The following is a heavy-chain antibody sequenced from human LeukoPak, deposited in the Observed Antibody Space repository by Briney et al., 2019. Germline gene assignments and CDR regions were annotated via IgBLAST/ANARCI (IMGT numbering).Heavy chain of an antibody. D-gene: IGHD3-22*01. CDR2: VNHSGST. J-gene: IGHJ4*02. CDR1: GGSFSDYY. V-gene: IGHV4-34*01. CDR3: ARASHYDSSGYYPD. Sequence: PSETLSLTCAVYGGSFSDYYWNWIRQPPGKGLEWIGEVNHSGSTNYNPSLKSRVTISVDTSKNQFSLKLSSVTAADTAVYYCARASHYDSSGYYPDWGQGTLVTVSS.